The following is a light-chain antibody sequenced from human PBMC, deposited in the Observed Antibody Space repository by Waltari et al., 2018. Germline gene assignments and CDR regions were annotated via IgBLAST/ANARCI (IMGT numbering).Light chain of an antibody. Sequence: DIQLTQSPSFLSASVGDRVTITCRASQGISSHLALYQKKPGKAPKLLIYGASTLGSGVPSGFSGGGSGTEFTLTISSLQPEDFATYYCQQLNSYPITFGQGTRLEIK. CDR1: QGISSH. CDR3: QQLNSYPIT. V-gene: IGKV1-9*01. J-gene: IGKJ5*01. CDR2: GAS.